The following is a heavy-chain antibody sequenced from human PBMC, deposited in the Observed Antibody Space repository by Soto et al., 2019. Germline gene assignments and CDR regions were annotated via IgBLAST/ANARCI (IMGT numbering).Heavy chain of an antibody. D-gene: IGHD1-26*01. CDR2: ISGSGGST. CDR3: AKASAPGGTYFPLWF. J-gene: IGHJ4*02. Sequence: HPWVSLRLSCAASGFTFSSYGMSWVRQAPGKGLEWVSSISGSGGSTYYEDSVKGRFTISRDNSKNTLYLQMNSLRAEDTAVYYCAKASAPGGTYFPLWFWGQGTLVTVSS. V-gene: IGHV3-23*01. CDR1: GFTFSSYG.